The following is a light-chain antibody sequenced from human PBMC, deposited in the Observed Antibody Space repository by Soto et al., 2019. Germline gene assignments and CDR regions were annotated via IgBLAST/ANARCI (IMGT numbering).Light chain of an antibody. V-gene: IGKV3-20*01. Sequence: ENVLTQSPGTLSLSPGGRATLSCRASQSVFSGHLAWYQQKPGQAPRLLIYGVSSRATGIPDRFSGSGSGTDFALTITRLEPEDFAVYYCQQYNNWRWTFGQGTKVEIK. CDR1: QSVFSGH. CDR2: GVS. J-gene: IGKJ1*01. CDR3: QQYNNWRWT.